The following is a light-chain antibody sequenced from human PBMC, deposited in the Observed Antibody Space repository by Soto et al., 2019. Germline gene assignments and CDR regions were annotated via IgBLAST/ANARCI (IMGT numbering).Light chain of an antibody. V-gene: IGLV2-14*01. Sequence: QSALTQPASVSGSPGQSITISCTGTSNDVGGYHYVSWYQQYPGKAPKLMIYEVSNRPSGVSNRFSGSKSGKTASLTISGLQAEDEADYYCSSYISNSTRVFGTGTKLTVL. CDR3: SSYISNSTRV. CDR2: EVS. CDR1: SNDVGGYHY. J-gene: IGLJ1*01.